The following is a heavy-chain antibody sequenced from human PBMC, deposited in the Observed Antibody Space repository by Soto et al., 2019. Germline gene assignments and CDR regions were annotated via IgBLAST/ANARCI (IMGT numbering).Heavy chain of an antibody. CDR2: INHSGST. Sequence: SETLSLTCAVYGGSFSGYYWSWIRQPPGKGLEWIGEINHSGSTNYNPSLKSRVTISVGTSKNQFSLKVSSVTAADTAVYYCARGLVDSYYYGMDVWGQGTTVTVSS. CDR3: ARGLVDSYYYGMDV. V-gene: IGHV4-34*01. CDR1: GGSFSGYY. D-gene: IGHD3-9*01. J-gene: IGHJ6*02.